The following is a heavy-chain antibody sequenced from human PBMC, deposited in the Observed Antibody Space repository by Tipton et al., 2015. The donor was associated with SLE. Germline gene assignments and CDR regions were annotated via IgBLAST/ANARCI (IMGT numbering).Heavy chain of an antibody. CDR3: AKGSVNWNT. CDR2: IYSSGDR. V-gene: IGHV4-4*07. Sequence: TLSLTCTVSGGSISFDYWSWIRQSAGRGLEWIGRIYSSGDRDYNPSLRSRVTMSIDASQNRVSLRLKSVRAEDTAVYYCAKGSVNWNTWGQGTLVTVSS. J-gene: IGHJ5*02. CDR1: GGSISFDY. D-gene: IGHD1/OR15-1a*01.